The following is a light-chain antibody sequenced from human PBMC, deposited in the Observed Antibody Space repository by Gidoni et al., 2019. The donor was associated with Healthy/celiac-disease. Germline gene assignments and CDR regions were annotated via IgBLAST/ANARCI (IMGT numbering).Light chain of an antibody. CDR1: QGISSY. V-gene: IGKV1-39*01. CDR3: QQSYSTPYT. CDR2: AAT. Sequence: DIQMTQSPPSLSASVGDRVTITCRASQGISSYLNWYQQKPGKAPNLLIYAATSLQSGVPSMFSCSGSGTYFTLTISSLQPEDFATYYCQQSYSTPYTFGQGTKLEIK. J-gene: IGKJ2*01.